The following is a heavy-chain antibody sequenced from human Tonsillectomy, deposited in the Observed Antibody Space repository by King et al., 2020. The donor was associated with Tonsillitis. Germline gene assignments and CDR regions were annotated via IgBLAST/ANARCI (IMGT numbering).Heavy chain of an antibody. CDR2: ISYDGSNK. V-gene: IGHV3-30-3*01. D-gene: IGHD3-3*01. Sequence: VQLVESGGGVVQPGRSLRLSCAASGFTFSSYAMHWVRQAPGKGLEWVAVISYDGSNKYYPDSVKGRFTISRDNSKNTLYLQMNSLRAEDTAVYYCARDLADFWSGYQDYFDYWGQGTLVTVSS. J-gene: IGHJ4*02. CDR3: ARDLADFWSGYQDYFDY. CDR1: GFTFSSYA.